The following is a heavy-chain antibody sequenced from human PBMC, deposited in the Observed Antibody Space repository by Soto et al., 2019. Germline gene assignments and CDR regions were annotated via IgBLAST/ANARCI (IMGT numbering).Heavy chain of an antibody. CDR3: ARPRTVATTKGYDY. J-gene: IGHJ4*02. CDR2: IIPIFDTI. V-gene: IGHV1-69*01. D-gene: IGHD1-1*01. CDR1: GGTFSNFP. Sequence: QVQLVHSGAEVKKPGSSVKVSCQASGGTFSNFPIAWVRQAPGQGLEWMGAIIPIFDTIIYAQKFQGRVTITADESASTAYMELSSLTSADTALYYCARPRTVATTKGYDYWGQGTLVTVSS.